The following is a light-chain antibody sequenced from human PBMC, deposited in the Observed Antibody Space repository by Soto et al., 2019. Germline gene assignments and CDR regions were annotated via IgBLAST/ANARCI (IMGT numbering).Light chain of an antibody. J-gene: IGKJ1*01. CDR1: ESVSRF. V-gene: IGKV1-39*01. CDR3: QQTHSAPRT. Sequence: DIHMTQSPSSLSASVGDGVTITCRASESVSRFLNWYQQKPGKAPHLLIIGASLLHEGVPSRFSGSGSGTEFTLTISSVQPEDFAIYYCQQTHSAPRTFGQGTRLDIK. CDR2: GAS.